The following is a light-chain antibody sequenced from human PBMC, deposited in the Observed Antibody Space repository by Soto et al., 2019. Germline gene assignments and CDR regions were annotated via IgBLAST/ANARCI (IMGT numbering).Light chain of an antibody. J-gene: IGKJ1*01. V-gene: IGKV1-5*01. CDR2: DAS. Sequence: DIRMTQSPSTLSASVGDRVTITCRASQSISSSLAWYQQKPGKAPKLLIYDASNLESGVPSIFSGSGSGTEFTLTISSLQPDDFATYYCQQYNAYSTFGQGTKVDI. CDR1: QSISSS. CDR3: QQYNAYST.